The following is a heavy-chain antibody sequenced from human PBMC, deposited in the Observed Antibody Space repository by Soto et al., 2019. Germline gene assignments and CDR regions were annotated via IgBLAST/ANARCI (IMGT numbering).Heavy chain of an antibody. V-gene: IGHV1-2*04. CDR3: ARAEVCSGGSCQEFDY. Sequence: ASVKVSCKASGYTFTGYYMHWVRQAPGQGLEWMGWINPNSGGTNYAQKFQGWVTMTRDTSISTAYMELSRLRSDDTAVYYCARAEVCSGGSCQEFDYWGQGTLVTVSS. CDR1: GYTFTGYY. D-gene: IGHD2-15*01. CDR2: INPNSGGT. J-gene: IGHJ4*02.